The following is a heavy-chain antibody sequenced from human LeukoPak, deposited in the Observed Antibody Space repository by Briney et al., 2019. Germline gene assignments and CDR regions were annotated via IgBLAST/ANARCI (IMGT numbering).Heavy chain of an antibody. CDR2: INHSGST. CDR3: ARWQAATTPGWDV. J-gene: IGHJ6*04. D-gene: IGHD5-12*01. Sequence: PSETLSLTCAVYGGSFSGYYRSWIRQPPGKGLEGIGEINHSGSTNYNPSLKSRVTISVDTSKNQFSLKLSSVTAADTAVYYCARWQAATTPGWDVWGKGTTVTVSS. V-gene: IGHV4-34*01. CDR1: GGSFSGYY.